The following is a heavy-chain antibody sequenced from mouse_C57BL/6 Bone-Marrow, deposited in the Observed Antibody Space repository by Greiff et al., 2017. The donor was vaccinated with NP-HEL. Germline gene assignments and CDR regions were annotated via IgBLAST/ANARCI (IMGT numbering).Heavy chain of an antibody. CDR2: ISDGGSYT. CDR1: GFTFSSYA. Sequence: DVMLVESGGGLVKPGGSLKLSCAASGFTFSSYAMSWVRQTPEKRLEWVATISDGGSYTYYPDNVKGRFTISRDNAKNNLYLQMSHLKSEDTAMYYCARGGFPYWYFDVWGTGTTVTVSS. V-gene: IGHV5-4*03. J-gene: IGHJ1*03. CDR3: ARGGFPYWYFDV.